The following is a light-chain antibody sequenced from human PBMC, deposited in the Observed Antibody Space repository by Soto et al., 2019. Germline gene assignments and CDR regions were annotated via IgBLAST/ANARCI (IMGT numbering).Light chain of an antibody. CDR2: NNS. Sequence: QSVLTQPPSASGTPGQSVTISCSGSSSNIGKNTVHWYQKLPRTAPKLLIKNNSQRPSGAPDRFSGSKSGTSASLVISGLQSEDEADYYCAAWEDSLNGVLFGGGTKLTVL. CDR1: SSNIGKNT. V-gene: IGLV1-44*01. J-gene: IGLJ2*01. CDR3: AAWEDSLNGVL.